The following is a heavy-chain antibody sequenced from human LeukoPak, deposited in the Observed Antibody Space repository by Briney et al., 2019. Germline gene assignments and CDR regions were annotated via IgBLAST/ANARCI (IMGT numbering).Heavy chain of an antibody. Sequence: GGSLGLSCAASGFTFRSYRMNWVRQAPGKGLEWVASIKQGESERYYVDSVNGRFTISRDNAKNSLYLQMNSLRAEDTAVYYCAREVQLVPDYWGQGTLVTVSS. CDR3: AREVQLVPDY. J-gene: IGHJ4*02. V-gene: IGHV3-7*01. CDR1: GFTFRSYR. D-gene: IGHD6-13*01. CDR2: IKQGESER.